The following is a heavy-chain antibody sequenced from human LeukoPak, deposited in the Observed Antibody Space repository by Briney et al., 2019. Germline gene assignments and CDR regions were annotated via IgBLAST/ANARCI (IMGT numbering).Heavy chain of an antibody. CDR1: GGSISSSSYY. CDR2: IYYSGST. V-gene: IGHV4-39*07. Sequence: NASETLSLTCTVPGGSISSSSYYWGWIRQPPGKGLEWIGSIYYSGSTYYNPSLKSRVTISVDTSKNQFSLKLSSVTAADTAVYYCARDFVGATYYYDSSGYSNWFDPWGQGTLVTVSS. J-gene: IGHJ5*02. D-gene: IGHD3-22*01. CDR3: ARDFVGATYYYDSSGYSNWFDP.